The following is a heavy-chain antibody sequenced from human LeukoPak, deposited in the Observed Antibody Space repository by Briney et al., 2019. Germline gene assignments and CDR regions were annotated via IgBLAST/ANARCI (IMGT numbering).Heavy chain of an antibody. CDR3: AREKIYGDHKWTKGPFDY. J-gene: IGHJ4*02. CDR1: GFTFSSYA. D-gene: IGHD4-17*01. Sequence: GGSLRLSCAASGFTFSSYAMHWVRQAPGKGLEWVAVISYDGSNKYYADSVKGRFTISRDNSKNTLYLQMNSLRAEDTAVYYCAREKIYGDHKWTKGPFDYWGQGTLVTVSS. V-gene: IGHV3-30*04. CDR2: ISYDGSNK.